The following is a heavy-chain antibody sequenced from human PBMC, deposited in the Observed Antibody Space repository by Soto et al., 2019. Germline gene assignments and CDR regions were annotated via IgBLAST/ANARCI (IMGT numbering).Heavy chain of an antibody. D-gene: IGHD3-10*01. CDR1: GFTFSSYA. J-gene: IGHJ4*02. V-gene: IGHV3-30-3*01. Sequence: GGSLRLSCAASGFTFSSYAMHWVRQAPGKGLEWVAVISYDGSNKYYADSVKGRFTISRDNSKNTLYLQMNSLRAEDTAVYYCARAENYMVRGVIIAPFDYWGQGTLVTVSS. CDR2: ISYDGSNK. CDR3: ARAENYMVRGVIIAPFDY.